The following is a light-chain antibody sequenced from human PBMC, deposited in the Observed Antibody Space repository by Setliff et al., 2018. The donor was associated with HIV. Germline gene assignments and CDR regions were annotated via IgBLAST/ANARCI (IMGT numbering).Light chain of an antibody. J-gene: IGLJ1*01. CDR2: RVR. CDR3: SSYTSTSTLCV. Sequence: QSVLTQPASVSGSPGQSITISCTGTSSDVGGYNDVSWYQQHPGKVPKLMIYRVRNRPSGVSNRFSGSKSGNTASLTISGLQAEDEADYYCSSYTSTSTLCVFGTGTKVTVL. CDR1: SSDVGGYND. V-gene: IGLV2-14*01.